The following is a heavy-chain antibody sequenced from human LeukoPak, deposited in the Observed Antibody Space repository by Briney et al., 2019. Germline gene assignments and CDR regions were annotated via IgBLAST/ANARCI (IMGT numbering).Heavy chain of an antibody. CDR2: IYPSDSNT. Sequence: GASLQISCKTSGSIFTSYWIGGVRPLRGKGLEWMGIIYPSDSNTIYSPSFQGQVTISADKSISTAYLQWSSLKASDSAMYYSGRAGFDYWGQGTLVTVSS. D-gene: IGHD1-14*01. V-gene: IGHV5-51*01. J-gene: IGHJ4*02. CDR3: GRAGFDY. CDR1: GSIFTSYW.